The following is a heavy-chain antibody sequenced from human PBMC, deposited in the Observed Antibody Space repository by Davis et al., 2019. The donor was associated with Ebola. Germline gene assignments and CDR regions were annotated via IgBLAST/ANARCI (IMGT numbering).Heavy chain of an antibody. CDR2: IKPDEGEK. Sequence: GESLTISCAASGFIFSNYWMSWVRQAPGKGPEWVAIIKPDEGEKYYVDSVKGRFTISRDNAKNSLFLQMDSLRDEDTALYYCASGDGRGRSYDMDVWGQGTTVTVSS. CDR3: ASGDGRGRSYDMDV. J-gene: IGHJ6*02. CDR1: GFIFSNYW. V-gene: IGHV3-7*03. D-gene: IGHD3/OR15-3a*01.